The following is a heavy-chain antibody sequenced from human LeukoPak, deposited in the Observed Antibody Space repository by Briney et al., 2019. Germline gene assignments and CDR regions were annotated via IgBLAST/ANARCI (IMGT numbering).Heavy chain of an antibody. CDR3: ARPMVRGVNDALDI. D-gene: IGHD3-10*01. V-gene: IGHV4-59*08. J-gene: IGHJ3*02. CDR1: GVSISSYY. CDR2: VYYSGST. Sequence: MSSETLSLTCTVSGVSISSYYWSWLRQPPGKGLEGIGYVYYSGSTDYNPSLKSRVTISLDTSKNQFSLKLSSVTAADTAVYYCARPMVRGVNDALDIWGQGTMVTVSS.